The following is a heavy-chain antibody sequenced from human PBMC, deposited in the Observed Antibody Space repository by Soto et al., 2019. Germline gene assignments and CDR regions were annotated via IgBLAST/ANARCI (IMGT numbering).Heavy chain of an antibody. CDR2: ISAYNGNT. D-gene: IGHD5-12*01. V-gene: IGHV1-18*01. CDR1: GYTFTSYG. J-gene: IGHJ6*02. Sequence: RASVKVSCKASGYTFTSYGISWVRQAPGQGLEWMGWISAYNGNTNYAQKLQGRVTMTTDTSTSTAYMELRSLGSDDTAVYYCARDFGVATTQNYYYGMDVWGQGTTVTVSS. CDR3: ARDFGVATTQNYYYGMDV.